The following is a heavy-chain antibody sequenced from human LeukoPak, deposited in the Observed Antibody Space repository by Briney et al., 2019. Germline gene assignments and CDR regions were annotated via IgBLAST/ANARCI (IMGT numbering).Heavy chain of an antibody. CDR3: TTGGPHISGHPLDY. CDR2: IKSNPDGGTT. V-gene: IGHV3-15*05. Sequence: GGSLRLSCVASGLTYRNAWMTWVRQAPGKGLEWVGRIKSNPDGGTTDFAASVKGRFFISRDDSKSTLSLQMSSLKIEDTAVYYCTTGGPHISGHPLDYWGQGIPVTVSS. CDR1: GLTYRNAW. D-gene: IGHD2-15*01. J-gene: IGHJ4*02.